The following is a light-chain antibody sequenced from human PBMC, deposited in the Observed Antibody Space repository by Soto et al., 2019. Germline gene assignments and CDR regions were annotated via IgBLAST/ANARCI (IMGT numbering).Light chain of an antibody. CDR2: GAS. Sequence: EIVLTQSPGTLSLSPGESATLSCRATQSVSSSFLAWYQQKPGLAPRLLIYGASTRATGIPDRFSGSGSGKAFPRTISRLEPEDFAVYYCQLYGSSPLTFGPGTKVDIK. CDR1: QSVSSSF. V-gene: IGKV3-20*01. J-gene: IGKJ3*01. CDR3: QLYGSSPLT.